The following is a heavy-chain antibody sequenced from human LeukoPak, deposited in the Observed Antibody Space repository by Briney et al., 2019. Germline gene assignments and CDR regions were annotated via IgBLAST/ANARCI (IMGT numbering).Heavy chain of an antibody. V-gene: IGHV3-21*01. CDR2: ISSSSSYI. CDR3: ARRGSGYTEPIDY. CDR1: GFTLSSYS. Sequence: GGSLRLSCAGSGFTLSSYSMDWVRQAPGKGLEWVSSISSSSSYIYYADSVKGRFTISRDNAKNSLYLQMNSLRAEGTAVYYCARRGSGYTEPIDYWGQGTLVTVSS. J-gene: IGHJ4*02. D-gene: IGHD5-12*01.